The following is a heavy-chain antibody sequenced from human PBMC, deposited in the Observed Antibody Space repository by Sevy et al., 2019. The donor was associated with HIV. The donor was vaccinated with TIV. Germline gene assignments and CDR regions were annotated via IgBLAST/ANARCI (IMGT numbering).Heavy chain of an antibody. J-gene: IGHJ3*02. CDR3: TRARSYSIDDDAFDI. V-gene: IGHV3-11*05. CDR1: GFTFSDYY. CDR2: ISSSRTYA. D-gene: IGHD1-26*01. Sequence: GGSLRLSCTASGFTFSDYYMSWIRQAPGKGLEWVSDISSSRTYANHADSVKGRFTISRDDSKSIAYLQMNSLKTEDTAVYYCTRARSYSIDDDAFDIWGQGTMVTVSS.